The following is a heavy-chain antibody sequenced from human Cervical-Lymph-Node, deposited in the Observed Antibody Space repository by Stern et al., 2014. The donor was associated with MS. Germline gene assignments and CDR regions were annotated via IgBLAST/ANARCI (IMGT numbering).Heavy chain of an antibody. J-gene: IGHJ4*02. CDR1: GFTFSSYG. CDR3: ARDYEDTSMLFDH. V-gene: IGHV3-30*03. Sequence: QLVQSGGAVVQPGRSLRLSCAASGFTFSSYGMHWVRQAPGKGLEWGTVISYDGNHKYYAASVKGRFTISRDNSKNTLHLQMNSVTPDDTAIYYCARDYEDTSMLFDHWGQGTLVTVSS. CDR2: ISYDGNHK. D-gene: IGHD2-8*01.